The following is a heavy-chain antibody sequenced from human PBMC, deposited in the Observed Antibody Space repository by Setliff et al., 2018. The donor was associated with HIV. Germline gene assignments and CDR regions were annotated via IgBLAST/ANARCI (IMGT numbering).Heavy chain of an antibody. CDR1: GFTFSNYN. V-gene: IGHV3-48*01. D-gene: IGHD1-26*01. Sequence: PGESLKISCAASGFTFSNYNMNWVRQAPGEGLEWISYISDDTSTVYYADSVKGRFTISRDNAKNSLYLQMNSLRAEDTAIYYCARGVGAASYNPLDFWGQGTLVTVSS. CDR2: ISDDTSTV. CDR3: ARGVGAASYNPLDF. J-gene: IGHJ4*02.